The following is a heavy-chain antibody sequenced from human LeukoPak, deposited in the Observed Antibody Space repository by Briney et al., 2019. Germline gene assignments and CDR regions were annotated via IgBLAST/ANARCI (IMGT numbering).Heavy chain of an antibody. CDR3: AKGRDILTGFPL. V-gene: IGHV3-23*01. CDR2: ISGSGGST. D-gene: IGHD3-9*01. J-gene: IGHJ3*01. CDR1: GFTFSSYA. Sequence: GGSLRLPCAASGFTFSSYAMSWVRQDPGKGLEWVSAISGSGGSTYYADSVKGRFTISRDNSKNTLYLQMNSLRAEDTAVYYCAKGRDILTGFPLWGQGTMVTVSS.